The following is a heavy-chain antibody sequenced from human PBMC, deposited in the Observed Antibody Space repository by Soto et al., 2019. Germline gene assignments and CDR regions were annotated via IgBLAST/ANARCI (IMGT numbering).Heavy chain of an antibody. CDR3: AREERNSRGGVYMDV. CDR2: INANSGGT. D-gene: IGHD6-19*01. CDR1: GYTFTVYY. V-gene: IGHV1-2*04. J-gene: IGHJ6*01. Sequence: QVQLVQSGAEVKKPGASVKVSCKASGYTFTVYYMHWVRQAPGQGLEWMGWINANSGGTNYAQKFQGWVTMTRETSIRTAYMELSRLRSDDTAVYYFAREERNSRGGVYMDVWGQGTTVTVSS.